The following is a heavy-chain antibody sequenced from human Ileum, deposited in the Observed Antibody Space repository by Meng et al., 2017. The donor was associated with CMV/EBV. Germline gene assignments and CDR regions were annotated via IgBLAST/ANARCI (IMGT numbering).Heavy chain of an antibody. Sequence: GESLKISCAASGFTFSNAWMSWVRQAPGKGLEWVGRIKSKTDGETTDYAVPVKGRFTISRDDSKNTLFLQMNSLKTEDTAVYYCTPQLLWFGESTLGSDPWGQGTLVTVSS. CDR3: TPQLLWFGESTLGSDP. CDR1: GFTFSNAW. V-gene: IGHV3-15*01. CDR2: IKSKTDGETT. D-gene: IGHD3-10*01. J-gene: IGHJ5*02.